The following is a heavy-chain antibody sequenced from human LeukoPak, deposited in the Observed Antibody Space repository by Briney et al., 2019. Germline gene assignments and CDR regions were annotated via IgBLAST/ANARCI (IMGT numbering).Heavy chain of an antibody. V-gene: IGHV3-21*01. D-gene: IGHD2-15*01. Sequence: PGGSLRLSCAASGFTFSTYSMNWVRQAPGKGLEWVSSTSSSSSYIYYADSVKGRFTISRDNAKNSLYLQMNSLRAEDTAVYYCARERGGIDAFDIWGQGTVVTVSS. J-gene: IGHJ3*02. CDR3: ARERGGIDAFDI. CDR1: GFTFSTYS. CDR2: TSSSSSYI.